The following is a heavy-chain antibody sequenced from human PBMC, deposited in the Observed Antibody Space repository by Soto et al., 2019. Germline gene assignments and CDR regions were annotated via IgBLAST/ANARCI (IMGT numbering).Heavy chain of an antibody. CDR1: GGSVSSYY. Sequence: TXXTLSLRYTVSGGSVSSYYWRWIRQPPGKGLEWIGYIYYSGSTNYNPSLKSRVTISVDTSKNQFSLKMRSVTAADTAVYYCARLATRYYFDYWGQGTLVTVSS. J-gene: IGHJ4*02. V-gene: IGHV4-59*02. D-gene: IGHD1-1*01. CDR2: IYYSGST. CDR3: ARLATRYYFDY.